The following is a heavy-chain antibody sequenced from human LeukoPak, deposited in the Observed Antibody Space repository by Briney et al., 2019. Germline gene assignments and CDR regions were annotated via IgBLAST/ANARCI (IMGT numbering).Heavy chain of an antibody. Sequence: SETLSLTCTVSGGSVSSSIYYWGWIRQPPGKGLEWIGSIYYSGSTSYNPSLKSRITISVDTSKNQFSLKLTSVTAADTAVYYCASRNDILTGYVFDFWGQGTLVTVSS. V-gene: IGHV4-39*01. D-gene: IGHD3-9*01. CDR3: ASRNDILTGYVFDF. CDR1: GGSVSSSIYY. J-gene: IGHJ4*02. CDR2: IYYSGST.